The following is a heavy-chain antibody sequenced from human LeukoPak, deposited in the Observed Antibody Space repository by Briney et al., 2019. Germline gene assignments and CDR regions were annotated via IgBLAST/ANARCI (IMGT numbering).Heavy chain of an antibody. CDR1: GFSFSKFW. V-gene: IGHV3-7*01. CDR2: MRQDGSEK. CDR3: YSGSWYEYYYYGMDV. Sequence: GGSLRLSWAAAGFSFSKFWMGWARQAPGEGLEWVANMRQDGSEKYHVDSVKGRFTISRDNAKNSLYLQMNSMRVEDTAVYFCYSGSWYEYYYYGMDVWGQGTTVTVAS. J-gene: IGHJ6*02. D-gene: IGHD6-13*01.